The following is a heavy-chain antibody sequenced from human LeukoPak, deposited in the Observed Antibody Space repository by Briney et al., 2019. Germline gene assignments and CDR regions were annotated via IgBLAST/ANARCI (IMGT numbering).Heavy chain of an antibody. V-gene: IGHV4-39*01. CDR2: IYYSGST. J-gene: IGHJ4*02. CDR3: ARHLAPPYGSGSWVPYDY. Sequence: SETLSLTCTVSGGSISSSSYYWGWIRQPPGKGLEWIGSIYYSGSTYYNPSLKSRVTISVDTSKNLFSLKLSSVTAADTAVYYCARHLAPPYGSGSWVPYDYWGQGTLVTVSS. D-gene: IGHD3-10*01. CDR1: GGSISSSSYY.